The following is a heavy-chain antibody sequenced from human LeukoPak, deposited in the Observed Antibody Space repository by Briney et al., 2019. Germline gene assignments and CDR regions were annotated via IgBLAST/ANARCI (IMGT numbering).Heavy chain of an antibody. Sequence: SETLSLTCTVSGVSISSDYWSWIRQPPGKGLEWIGYIYYSGSTNYNPSLESRVSMSLDTSKTQFSLNLRSVTAADTAVYYCARYVRNRGTFYLDYWGQGTLVTVSS. CDR1: GVSISSDY. J-gene: IGHJ4*02. CDR3: ARYVRNRGTFYLDY. V-gene: IGHV4-59*01. D-gene: IGHD1-26*01. CDR2: IYYSGST.